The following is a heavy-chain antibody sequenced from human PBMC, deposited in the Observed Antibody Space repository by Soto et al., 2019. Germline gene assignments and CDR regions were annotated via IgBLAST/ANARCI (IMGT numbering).Heavy chain of an antibody. CDR3: ARGGHSDGDSYHPVGFDY. V-gene: IGHV3-74*01. J-gene: IGHJ4*02. CDR1: GFTFSNYW. Sequence: GGSLRLCCSASGFTFSNYWMHWVRQGPGKVLVWVARLNIEGSTRNYADSVKGRFTISRDNAQNTLFLQMNSLSAEDTAVYYCARGGHSDGDSYHPVGFDYWGQGT. D-gene: IGHD2-21*01. CDR2: LNIEGSTR.